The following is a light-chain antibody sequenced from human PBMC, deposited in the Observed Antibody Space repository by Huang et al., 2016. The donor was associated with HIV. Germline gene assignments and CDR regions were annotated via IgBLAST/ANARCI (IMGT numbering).Light chain of an antibody. CDR3: QQYSDWPLWT. J-gene: IGKJ1*01. CDR2: GAS. Sequence: EIVMTQSPATLSVSPGERATRSCRASQSVSNNLAWYQQKLGQAPRLLIYGASTRATGIPARFSGSGSGTDFTLTISSLQSEDFAVYYCQQYSDWPLWTFGQGSKVEIK. CDR1: QSVSNN. V-gene: IGKV3-15*01.